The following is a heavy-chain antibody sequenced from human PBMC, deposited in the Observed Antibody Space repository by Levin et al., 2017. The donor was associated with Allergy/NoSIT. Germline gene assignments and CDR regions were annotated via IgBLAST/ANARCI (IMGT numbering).Heavy chain of an antibody. D-gene: IGHD3-22*01. Sequence: PGGSLRLSCAASGFTFSSYEMNWVRQAPGKGLEWVSYISSSGSTIYYADSVKGRFTISRDNAKNSLYLQMNSLRAEDTAVYYCARDLYDSSGYYYYYYGMDVWGQGTTVTVSS. CDR2: ISSSGSTI. J-gene: IGHJ6*02. CDR3: ARDLYDSSGYYYYYYGMDV. V-gene: IGHV3-48*03. CDR1: GFTFSSYE.